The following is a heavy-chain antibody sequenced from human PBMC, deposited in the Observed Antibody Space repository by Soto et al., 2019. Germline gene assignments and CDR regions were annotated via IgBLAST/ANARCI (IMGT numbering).Heavy chain of an antibody. Sequence: QVQLQESGPGLVKSSQTLSLTCTVSGGSISSGGYHWNWIRQHPGKGLEWIGNIYYSGSTYYNPSLKSRVTISIDTYKNQFSLKPSSVTAADTAVYYCTIDVWPYYFDYWGQGTLVSVSS. CDR1: GGSISSGGYH. CDR3: TIDVWPYYFDY. CDR2: IYYSGST. J-gene: IGHJ4*02. V-gene: IGHV4-31*03. D-gene: IGHD2-21*01.